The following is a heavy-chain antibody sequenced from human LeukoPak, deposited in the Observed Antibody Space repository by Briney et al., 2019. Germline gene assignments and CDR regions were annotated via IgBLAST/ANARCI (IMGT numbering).Heavy chain of an antibody. CDR3: ARKSYGGKGRGYYFDY. CDR1: GGSISSSSYY. J-gene: IGHJ4*02. Sequence: PSETLSLTCTVSGGSISSSSYYWGWIRQPPGKGLEWIGSIYYSGSTYYNPSLKSRVTISVDTSKNQFSLKLSSVTAADTAVYYCARKSYGGKGRGYYFDYWGQGTLVTVSS. V-gene: IGHV4-39*01. CDR2: IYYSGST. D-gene: IGHD4-23*01.